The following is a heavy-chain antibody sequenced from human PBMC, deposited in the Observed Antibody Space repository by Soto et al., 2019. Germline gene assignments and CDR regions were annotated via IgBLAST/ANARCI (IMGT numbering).Heavy chain of an antibody. CDR3: ARDLSGLPLAGTTMGV. J-gene: IGHJ6*03. V-gene: IGHV3-21*01. Sequence: EVQLVESGGGLVKPGGSLRLSCAASGFTFSSYSMNWVRQAPGKGLEWVSSISSSSSYIYYADSVKGRFTISRDNAKNSLYLQMNRLRAEDTAVYYCARDLSGLPLAGTTMGVWGKGTTVTVSS. CDR2: ISSSSSYI. CDR1: GFTFSSYS. D-gene: IGHD1-7*01.